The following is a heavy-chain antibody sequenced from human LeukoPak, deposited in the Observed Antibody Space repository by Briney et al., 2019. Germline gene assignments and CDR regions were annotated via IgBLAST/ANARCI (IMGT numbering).Heavy chain of an antibody. CDR1: GFTFSSYA. CDR3: AKDLGVGATPEYFQH. V-gene: IGHV3-23*01. D-gene: IGHD1-26*01. Sequence: GGSLRLSCAASGFTFSSYAMSWVRQAPGKGLEWVSAIGGSGGSTYYADSVKGRFTISRDNSKNTLYLQMNSLRAEDTAVYYCAKDLGVGATPEYFQHSRQGTLVTVSS. J-gene: IGHJ1*01. CDR2: IGGSGGST.